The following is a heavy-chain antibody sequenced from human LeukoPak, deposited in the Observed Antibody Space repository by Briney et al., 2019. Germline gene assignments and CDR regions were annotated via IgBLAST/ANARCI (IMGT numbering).Heavy chain of an antibody. D-gene: IGHD3-10*01. V-gene: IGHV4-31*03. J-gene: IGHJ4*02. CDR3: ARVMITMVRGVTYFDY. Sequence: SETLSLTCTVSGGSISSGGYYWSWIRQHPGKGLEWIGYIYYSGSTYYNPSLKSRVTISVDTSKNQFSLKLSSVTAADTAVYYCARVMITMVRGVTYFDYWGQGTLVTVSS. CDR2: IYYSGST. CDR1: GGSISSGGYY.